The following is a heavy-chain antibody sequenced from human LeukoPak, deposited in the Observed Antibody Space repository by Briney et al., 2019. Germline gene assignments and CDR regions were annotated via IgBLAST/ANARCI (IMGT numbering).Heavy chain of an antibody. CDR1: GYTFTSYY. Sequence: ASVKVSCKASGYTFTSYYMHWVRQAPGQGLEWMGWINPNSGGTNYAQKFQRRVTMTRDTSISTAYMELSRLRSDDTAVYYCARGDDSSGWLFDYWGQGTLVTVSS. CDR3: ARGDDSSGWLFDY. J-gene: IGHJ4*02. D-gene: IGHD6-19*01. V-gene: IGHV1-2*02. CDR2: INPNSGGT.